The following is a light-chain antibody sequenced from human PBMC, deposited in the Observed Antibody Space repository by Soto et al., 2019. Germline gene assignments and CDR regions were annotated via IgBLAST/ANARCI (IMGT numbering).Light chain of an antibody. J-gene: IGLJ1*01. CDR2: EVT. CDR1: SSDVGGYNF. V-gene: IGLV2-8*01. Sequence: QSALTQPPSASGSPGQSVTISCTGTSSDVGGYNFVSWYQHHPGKAPKLIIYEVTKRPSGVPNRFSGSKSGNTASLTVSGLQAEDEADYFCNSYAGSNTYVFGTGTKLTV. CDR3: NSYAGSNTYV.